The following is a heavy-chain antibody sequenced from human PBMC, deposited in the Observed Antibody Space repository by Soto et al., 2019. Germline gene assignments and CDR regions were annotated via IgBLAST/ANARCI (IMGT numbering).Heavy chain of an antibody. CDR1: GGSFSGYY. J-gene: IGHJ5*02. Sequence: QVHLQQWGAGLLKPSETLSLTCAVYGGSFSGYYWSCLRQPPGKGLEWIGEINHSGSTNYNPSLKSRVTISVDAAKNQFSLKLSSVTAADTAVYYCARYDFWINCCFEPLVQGPLVTVSS. CDR3: ARYDFWINCCFEP. D-gene: IGHD3-3*01. V-gene: IGHV4-34*01. CDR2: INHSGST.